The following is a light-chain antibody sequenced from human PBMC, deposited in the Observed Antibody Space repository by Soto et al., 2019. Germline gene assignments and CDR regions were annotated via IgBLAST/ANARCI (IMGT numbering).Light chain of an antibody. J-gene: IGLJ2*01. Sequence: QSALTQPASVSGAPGQSSTISCTGTSSDVGGHNYVSWYQQLPGKAPKLMIYEVSNRPSGISNRFSGSKSGNTASLTISGLQAEDEADYYCSSYTSSSTLVFGGGTKLTVL. V-gene: IGLV2-14*01. CDR3: SSYTSSSTLV. CDR1: SSDVGGHNY. CDR2: EVS.